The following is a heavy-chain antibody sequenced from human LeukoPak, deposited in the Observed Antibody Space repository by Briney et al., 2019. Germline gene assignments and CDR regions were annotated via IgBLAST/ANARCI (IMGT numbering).Heavy chain of an antibody. V-gene: IGHV3-23*01. Sequence: GGSLRLSCAASGFTFSNYAMSWVRQGPGKGLEWVSGFSATDGSTQYADSVRGRLTISRDNSKNTLFLQMNSLRAEDTAVYYCAKSKTAAAGTGEFDIWGQGTMVTVSS. CDR1: GFTFSNYA. D-gene: IGHD6-13*01. CDR2: FSATDGST. CDR3: AKSKTAAAGTGEFDI. J-gene: IGHJ3*02.